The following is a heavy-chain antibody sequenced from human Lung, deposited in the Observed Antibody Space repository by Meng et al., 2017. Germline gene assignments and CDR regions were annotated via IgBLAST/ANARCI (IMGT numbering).Heavy chain of an antibody. CDR3: ARGPTTMAHDFDY. J-gene: IGHJ4*02. CDR1: GGSFSDYY. Sequence: QVQLQKWVAGWLKASETLSLTCVVSGGSFSDYYWSWIRQPPGKGLEWIGEINHSGSTNYNPSLESRATISVDTSQNNLSLKLSSVTAADSAVYYCARGPTTMAHDFDYWGQGTLVTVSS. V-gene: IGHV4-34*01. CDR2: INHSGST. D-gene: IGHD4-11*01.